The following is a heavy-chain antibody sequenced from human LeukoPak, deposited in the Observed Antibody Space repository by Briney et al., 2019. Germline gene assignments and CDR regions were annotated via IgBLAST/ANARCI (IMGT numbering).Heavy chain of an antibody. V-gene: IGHV3-74*01. D-gene: IGHD3-10*01. J-gene: IGHJ4*02. CDR2: INSDGTT. CDR3: ASAYYYRLPD. Sequence: PGGSLRLSCAASGFTFSSYWMHWVRQAPGKGLVWVSHINSDGTTTYADSVKGRFTISRDNAKNTLYLQMNRLRAEDTALYYCASAYYYRLPDWGQGTLVTVSS. CDR1: GFTFSSYW.